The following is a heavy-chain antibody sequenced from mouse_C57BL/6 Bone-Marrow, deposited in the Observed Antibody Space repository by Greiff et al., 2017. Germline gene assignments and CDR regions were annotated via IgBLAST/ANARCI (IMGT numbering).Heavy chain of an antibody. CDR2: INPGSGGT. CDR3: AREGYYGNPYYVDY. Sequence: QVQLKQSGAELVRPGTSVKVSCKASGYAFTNYLIEWVKQRPGQGLEWIGVINPGSGGTNYNEKFKGKATLTADKSSSTAYMQLSSLTSEDSAVYFCAREGYYGNPYYVDYWGQGTTLTVSS. CDR1: GYAFTNYL. V-gene: IGHV1-54*01. D-gene: IGHD2-1*01. J-gene: IGHJ2*01.